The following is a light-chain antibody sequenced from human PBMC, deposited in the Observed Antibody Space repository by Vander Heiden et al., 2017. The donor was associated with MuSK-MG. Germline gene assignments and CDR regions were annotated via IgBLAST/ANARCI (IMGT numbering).Light chain of an antibody. J-gene: IGLJ3*02. CDR2: EVS. CDR3: SSYTSTNVRL. CDR1: SSDVGGYNY. Sequence: QSALTQPASVSGSPGQSITISCTGTSSDVGGYNYVAWYQQHPGKAPKLIIYEVSYRPSGVSNRFSGSKSGNTASLTISGLQADDEADYYCSSYTSTNVRLFGGGTKVTVL. V-gene: IGLV2-14*01.